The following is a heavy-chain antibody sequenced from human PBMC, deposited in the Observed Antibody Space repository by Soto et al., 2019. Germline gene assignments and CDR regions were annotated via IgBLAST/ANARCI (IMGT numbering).Heavy chain of an antibody. CDR1: GGSISSSHYY. J-gene: IGHJ5*02. D-gene: IGHD3-10*01. V-gene: IGHV4-39*01. CDR2: LYYSGIT. CDR3: ARRQRDYYGSREGNYFDP. Sequence: PSETLSLTCTVSGGSISSSHYYWDWIRQPPGKSLDWIGSLYYSGITHYNPSLKSRLTISLDTSKNQFSLKLTSVTAADTAVYYCARRQRDYYGSREGNYFDPWGQGTLVTVS.